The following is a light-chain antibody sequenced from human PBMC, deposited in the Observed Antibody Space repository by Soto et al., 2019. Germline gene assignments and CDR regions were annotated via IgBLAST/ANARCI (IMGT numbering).Light chain of an antibody. CDR2: SNN. V-gene: IGLV1-44*01. Sequence: QSVLTPPPSASGTPGQRVTISCSGSTSNIGSNTVNWFQQLPGTAPKLLIHSNNQRPSGVPGRFSGSKSGTSASLAISGLQSEDEADYFCAAWDDSLNGYVFGTGTKVTGL. CDR1: TSNIGSNT. CDR3: AAWDDSLNGYV. J-gene: IGLJ1*01.